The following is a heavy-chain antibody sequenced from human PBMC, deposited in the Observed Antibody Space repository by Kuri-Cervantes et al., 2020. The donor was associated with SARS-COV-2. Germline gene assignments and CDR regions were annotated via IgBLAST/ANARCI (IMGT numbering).Heavy chain of an antibody. D-gene: IGHD2-8*02. CDR3: ASQMGLVVDAFDI. CDR1: GYSISSGYY. V-gene: IGHV4-38-2*02. J-gene: IGHJ3*02. CDR2: IYHSGST. Sequence: SETLSLTCTVSGYSISSGYYWGWIRQPPGKGLEWIGSIYHSGSTYYNPSLKSRVTISVDTSKNQFSLKLSSVTAADTAVYYCASQMGLVVDAFDIWGQGTMVTVSS.